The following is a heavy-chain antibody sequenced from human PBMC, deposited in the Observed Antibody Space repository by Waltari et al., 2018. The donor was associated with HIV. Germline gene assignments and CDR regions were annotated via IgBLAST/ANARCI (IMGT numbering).Heavy chain of an antibody. CDR2: INHRGST. D-gene: IGHD4-17*01. J-gene: IGHJ3*02. CDR1: GGSFSGYY. V-gene: IGHV4-34*01. CDR3: ARRGGTVTTMAAFDI. Sequence: QVQLQQWGAGLLKPSETLSLTCAVSGGSFSGYYWSWLRHPPGKGLEWIGEINHRGSTNYNPSLKSRVTISVDTSKNQFSLKLSSVTAADTAVYYCARRGGTVTTMAAFDIWGQGTMVTVSS.